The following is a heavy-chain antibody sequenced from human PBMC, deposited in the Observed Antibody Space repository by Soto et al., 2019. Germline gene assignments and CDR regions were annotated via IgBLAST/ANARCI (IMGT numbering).Heavy chain of an antibody. CDR2: IYYSGST. J-gene: IGHJ4*02. CDR1: GGSISSSSYY. D-gene: IGHD2-15*01. CDR3: ASPKGRYCSGGSCYSGGYYFDY. Sequence: QLQLQESGPGLVKPSETLSLTCTVSGGSISSSSYYWGWIRQPPGKGLEWIGSIYYSGSTYYNPSLKSRVTISVDTSKNQFSLQLSSVTAADTAVYYCASPKGRYCSGGSCYSGGYYFDYWGQGTLVTVSS. V-gene: IGHV4-39*01.